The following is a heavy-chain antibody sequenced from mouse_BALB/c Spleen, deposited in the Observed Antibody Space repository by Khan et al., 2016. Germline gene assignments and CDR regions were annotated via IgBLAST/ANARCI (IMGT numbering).Heavy chain of an antibody. CDR1: GYTFINYG. CDR3: ARYRYYYGSSREYGV. D-gene: IGHD1-1*01. J-gene: IGHJ1*02. CDR2: INTHSGES. V-gene: IGHV9-3-1*01. Sequence: QIQLVQSGPELKKPGKTVKISCKASGYTFINYGMNWVKQAPGKGLKWMGWINTHSGESTYADDFKGRFAFSLETSANTAYLQLNNLNNDDTATYFCARYRYYYGSSREYGVWVAGTTFTVSS.